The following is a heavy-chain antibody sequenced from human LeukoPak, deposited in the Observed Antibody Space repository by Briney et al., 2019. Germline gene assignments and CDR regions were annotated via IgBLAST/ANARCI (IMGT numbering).Heavy chain of an antibody. J-gene: IGHJ4*02. Sequence: GALRLSCAASGFTFSSYSMNWVRQAPGKGLEWVSFISSSSSYIYYADSVKGRFTISGDNSKNTLYLQMNSLRAEDTAVYYCARNPRLIWDLYFDYWGQGTLVTVSS. CDR2: ISSSSSYI. D-gene: IGHD3-16*01. CDR3: ARNPRLIWDLYFDY. CDR1: GFTFSSYS. V-gene: IGHV3-21*01.